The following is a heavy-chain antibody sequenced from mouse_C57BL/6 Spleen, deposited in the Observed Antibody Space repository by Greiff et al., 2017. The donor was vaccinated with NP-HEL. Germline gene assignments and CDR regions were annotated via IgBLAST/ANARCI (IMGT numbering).Heavy chain of an antibody. CDR1: GYTFTSYW. CDR2: IDPSDSYT. D-gene: IGHD3-3*01. CDR3: ARGGRHWYFDV. J-gene: IGHJ1*03. Sequence: QVQLQQPGAELVRPGTSVKLSCKASGYTFTSYWMHWVKQRPGQGLEWIGVIDPSDSYTNYNQKFKGKATLTVDTSSSTAYMQLSSLTSEDSAVYYCARGGRHWYFDVWGTGTTVTVSS. V-gene: IGHV1-59*01.